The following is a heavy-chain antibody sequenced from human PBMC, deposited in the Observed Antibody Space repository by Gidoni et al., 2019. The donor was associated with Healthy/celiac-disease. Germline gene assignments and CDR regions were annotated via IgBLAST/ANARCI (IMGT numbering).Heavy chain of an antibody. V-gene: IGHV1-24*01. CDR3: ATDRPYSSGWDAYYYYGMDV. J-gene: IGHJ6*02. D-gene: IGHD6-19*01. CDR2: FDPEDGET. Sequence: QVQLVQSGAEVKKPGASVKVSCKVSGYTLTELSMHWVRQAPGKGLEWMGGFDPEDGETIYAQKFQGRVTMTEDTSTDTAYMELSSLRSEDTAVYYCATDRPYSSGWDAYYYYGMDVWGQGTTVTVSS. CDR1: GYTLTELS.